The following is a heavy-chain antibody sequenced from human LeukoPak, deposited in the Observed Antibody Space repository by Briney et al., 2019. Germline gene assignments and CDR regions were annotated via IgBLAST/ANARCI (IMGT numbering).Heavy chain of an antibody. CDR3: ARVEVAMGYFDY. Sequence: PGGSLRLSCAASGFTFGSYSMNWVRQAPGKGLEWVSSISSSSSYIYYADSVKGRFTISRDNAKNSLYLQMNSLRAEDTAVYYCARVEVAMGYFDYWGQGTLVTVSS. J-gene: IGHJ4*02. V-gene: IGHV3-21*01. D-gene: IGHD5-12*01. CDR2: ISSSSSYI. CDR1: GFTFGSYS.